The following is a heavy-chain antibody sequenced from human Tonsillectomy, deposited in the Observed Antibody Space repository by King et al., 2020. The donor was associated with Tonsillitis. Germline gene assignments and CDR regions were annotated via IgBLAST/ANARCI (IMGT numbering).Heavy chain of an antibody. CDR3: ARDFPTAGGTYDY. V-gene: IGHV1-2*02. CDR2: INPKNGGT. D-gene: IGHD1-26*01. Sequence: VQLVESGAEMKKPGASVKVSCKASGYTFMGYYMHWVRQAPGQGLEWMGWINPKNGGTNYAQKFQGRVTLSMDTSISTAHMELSSLRSDDTAVYYCARDFPTAGGTYDYWGQGTLVTVSS. CDR1: GYTFMGYY. J-gene: IGHJ4*02.